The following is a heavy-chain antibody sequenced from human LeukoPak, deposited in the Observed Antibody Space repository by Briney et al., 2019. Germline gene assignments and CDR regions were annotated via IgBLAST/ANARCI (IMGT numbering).Heavy chain of an antibody. CDR1: GFTFSSFT. CDR2: ISGSGGST. J-gene: IGHJ3*02. Sequence: PGGSLRLSCAASGFTFSSFTMNWVRQAPGKGLEWVSAISGSGGSTYYADSVKGRFTISRDNSKNTLYLQMNSLRAEDTAVYYCVKGFHLTDYDYVWGSYRYPYDAFDIWGQGTMVTVSS. V-gene: IGHV3-23*01. D-gene: IGHD3-16*02. CDR3: VKGFHLTDYDYVWGSYRYPYDAFDI.